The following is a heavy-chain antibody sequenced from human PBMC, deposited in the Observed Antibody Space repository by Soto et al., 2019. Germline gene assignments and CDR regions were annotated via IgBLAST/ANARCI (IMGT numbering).Heavy chain of an antibody. CDR1: GFTFSSYA. CDR2: ISGSGGST. J-gene: IGHJ5*02. CDR3: AKDSRANYWFDP. D-gene: IGHD7-27*01. V-gene: IGHV3-23*01. Sequence: GGSLRLSWAASGFTFSSYAMSWVRQAPGKGLEWVSAISGSGGSTYYADSVKGRFTISRDNSKNTLYLQMNSLRAEDTAVYYCAKDSRANYWFDPWGQGTLVTVSS.